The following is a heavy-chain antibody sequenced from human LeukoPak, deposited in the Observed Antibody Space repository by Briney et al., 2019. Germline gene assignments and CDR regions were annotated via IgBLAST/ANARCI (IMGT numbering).Heavy chain of an antibody. CDR2: VYYSGST. D-gene: IGHD2/OR15-2a*01. CDR1: GGSISSSSYY. J-gene: IGHJ6*03. V-gene: IGHV4-39*07. Sequence: SETLSLTCTVSGGSISSSSYYWGWIRQPPGKGLEWIGSVYYSGSTHYNPSLKSRVTMSVDTSKSHFSLNLSSVTAADTAVYYCAKCPYYPYYDHYMDVWGKGTTVTVSS. CDR3: AKCPYYPYYDHYMDV.